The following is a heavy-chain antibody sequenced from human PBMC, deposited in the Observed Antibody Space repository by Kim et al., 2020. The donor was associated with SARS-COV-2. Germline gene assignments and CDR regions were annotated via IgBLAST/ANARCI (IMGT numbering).Heavy chain of an antibody. D-gene: IGHD3-9*01. Sequence: SETLSLTCTVSGDSITSSSHYWAWIRQPPGKELEWIGSISYSGATSFKPSLESRVTMSLDTSKNQFSLKLSSVTAADTAVYYCPKDRFSDDTGHYFDNWG. CDR2: ISYSGAT. J-gene: IGHJ4*01. CDR3: PKDRFSDDTGHYFDN. CDR1: GDSITSSSHY. V-gene: IGHV4-39*07.